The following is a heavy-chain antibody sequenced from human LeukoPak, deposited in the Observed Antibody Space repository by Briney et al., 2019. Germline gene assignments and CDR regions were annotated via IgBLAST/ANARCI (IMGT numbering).Heavy chain of an antibody. D-gene: IGHD4-11*01. J-gene: IGHJ5*02. CDR1: GGSISSSTYY. CDR3: ARDPPDFSNYGHWFDP. Sequence: SETLSLTCTVSGGSISSSTYYWGWIRQPPGKGLEWIGTIYYNGSTYYNPSLKSRVTMSVDTSKNQFSLNLSSLTAADTAVYYCARDPPDFSNYGHWFDPWGQGTLVTVSS. CDR2: IYYNGST. V-gene: IGHV4-39*07.